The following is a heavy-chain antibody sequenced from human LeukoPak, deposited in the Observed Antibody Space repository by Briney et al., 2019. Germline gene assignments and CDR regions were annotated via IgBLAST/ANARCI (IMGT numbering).Heavy chain of an antibody. CDR2: FDPEDGET. J-gene: IGHJ5*02. CDR3: ATGNCSGGSCYSVDWFDP. D-gene: IGHD2-15*01. Sequence: ASAKVSCKVSGYTLTELSMHWVRQAPGKGLEWMGGFDPEDGETIYAQKFQGRVTMTEDTSTDTAYMELSSLRSEDTAVYYCATGNCSGGSCYSVDWFDPWGQGTLVTVSS. V-gene: IGHV1-24*01. CDR1: GYTLTELS.